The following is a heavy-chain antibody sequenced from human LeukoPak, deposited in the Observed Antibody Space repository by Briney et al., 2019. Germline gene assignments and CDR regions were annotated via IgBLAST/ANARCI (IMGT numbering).Heavy chain of an antibody. CDR1: GGSISSGSYY. J-gene: IGHJ4*02. CDR2: IYHNGNT. CDR3: ARRVGTTVTTYFDF. V-gene: IGHV4-30-2*01. D-gene: IGHD4-17*01. Sequence: SETLSLTCTVSGGSISSGSYYWSWIRQPPGKGLEWIGYIYHNGNTYYNPSLKSRVTISVDRSKNQFSLKLSSVTAADTAVYYCARRVGTTVTTYFDFWGQGTLVTVSS.